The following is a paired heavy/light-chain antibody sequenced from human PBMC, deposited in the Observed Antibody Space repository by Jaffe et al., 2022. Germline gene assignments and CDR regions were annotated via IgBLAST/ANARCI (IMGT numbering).Heavy chain of an antibody. CDR1: GGSISSSSYY. J-gene: IGHJ3*02. Sequence: QLQLQESGPGLVKPSETLSLTCTVSGGSISSSSYYWGWIRQPPGKGLEWIGSIYYSGSTYYNPSLKSRVTISVDTSKNQFSLKLSSVTAADTAVYYCARQRITIFGVVSGDGAFDIWGQGTMVTVSS. CDR3: ARQRITIFGVVSGDGAFDI. D-gene: IGHD3-3*01. CDR2: IYYSGST. V-gene: IGHV4-39*01.
Light chain of an antibody. J-gene: IGLJ2*01. Sequence: QSALTQPASVSGSPGQSITISCTGTSSDVGGYNYVSWYQQHPGKAPKLMIYEVSNRPSGVSNRFSGSKSGNTASLTISGLQAEDEADYYCSSYTSSSTLIGVVFGGGTKLTVL. CDR3: SSYTSSSTLIGVV. CDR2: EVS. CDR1: SSDVGGYNY. V-gene: IGLV2-14*01.